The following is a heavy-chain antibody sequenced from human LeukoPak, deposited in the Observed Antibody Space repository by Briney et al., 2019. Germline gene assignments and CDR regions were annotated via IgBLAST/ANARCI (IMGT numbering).Heavy chain of an antibody. J-gene: IGHJ1*01. CDR3: AKDFGNGWYKSTYFQR. CDR1: GFTFSNYA. CDR2: VSDSGTMT. V-gene: IGHV3-23*01. D-gene: IGHD6-19*01. Sequence: HPGGSLRLSCAASGFTFSNYAMNWVRQAPGKGLEWVSGVSDSGTMTYYARSVKGRFTISRDNSKNTLYLQMNSLRAEDTAIYCCAKDFGNGWYKSTYFQRWGQGTLVTVSS.